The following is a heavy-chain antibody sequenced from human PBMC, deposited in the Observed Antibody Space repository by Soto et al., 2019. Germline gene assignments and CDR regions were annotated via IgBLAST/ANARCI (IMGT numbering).Heavy chain of an antibody. CDR1: GFTFSSYA. V-gene: IGHV3-23*01. J-gene: IGHJ6*02. CDR2: ISGSGGST. D-gene: IGHD2-2*01. CDR3: ATKTVDCSSTSCYVYYYYGMDV. Sequence: GGSLRLSCAASGFTFSSYAMSWVRQAPGKGLEWVSAISGSGGSTYYADSVKGRFTISRDNSKNTLYLQMNSLRAEDTAVYYCATKTVDCSSTSCYVYYYYGMDVWGQGTTVTVSS.